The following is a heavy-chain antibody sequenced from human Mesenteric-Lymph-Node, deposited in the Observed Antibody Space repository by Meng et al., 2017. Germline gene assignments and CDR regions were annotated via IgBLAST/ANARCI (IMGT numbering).Heavy chain of an antibody. CDR2: IYTSGST. J-gene: IGHJ4*02. CDR1: GGSISSYY. D-gene: IGHD2-15*01. CDR3: ARQAGYCGGGSCWDLNGYYFDY. V-gene: IGHV4-4*07. Sequence: SETLSLTCTVSGGSISSYYWSWIRQPAGKGLERIGRIYTSGSTNYNPSLKSRVTMSVDTSKNQFSLKLSSVTAADPAVYYCARQAGYCGGGSCWDLNGYYFDYWGQGTLVTVSS.